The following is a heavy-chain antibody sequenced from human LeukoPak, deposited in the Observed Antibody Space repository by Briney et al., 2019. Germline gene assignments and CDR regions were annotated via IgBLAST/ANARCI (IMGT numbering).Heavy chain of an antibody. CDR2: ISSNGGST. J-gene: IGHJ4*02. CDR1: GFTFSSYA. Sequence: PGGSLRLSCAASGFTFSSYAMHWVRQAPGKGLEYVSAISSNGGSTYYANSVKDRFTISRDNSKNTLYLQMGSLRAEDMAVYYCARVRSGWIDYWGQGTLVTVSS. CDR3: ARVRSGWIDY. D-gene: IGHD6-19*01. V-gene: IGHV3-64*01.